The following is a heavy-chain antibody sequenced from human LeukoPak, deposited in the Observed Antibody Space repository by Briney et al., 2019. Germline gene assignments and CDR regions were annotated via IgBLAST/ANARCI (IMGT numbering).Heavy chain of an antibody. CDR1: GGSISSSPYY. CDR3: ARHYGGNSGAFDI. Sequence: SETLSLTCTVSGGSISSSPYYWGWIRQPPGKGLEWIATISYSENTYYNPSLKSRVTISVDTSKNQFSLSLTSVTAADTAVYYCARHYGGNSGAFDIWGQGTMVTVSS. J-gene: IGHJ3*02. D-gene: IGHD4-23*01. CDR2: ISYSENT. V-gene: IGHV4-39*01.